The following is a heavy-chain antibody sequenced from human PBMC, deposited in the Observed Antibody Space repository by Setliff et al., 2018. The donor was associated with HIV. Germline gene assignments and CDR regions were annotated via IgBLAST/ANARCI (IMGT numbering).Heavy chain of an antibody. D-gene: IGHD3-16*01. CDR3: TRDGGEY. CDR1: GFTFSSYS. V-gene: IGHV3-7*03. CDR2: IKEDGSEK. Sequence: GGSLRLSCAGSGFTFSSYSMNWVRQAPGKGLEWVANIKEDGSEKYYVDSVKGRFTVSRDNAENSVYLQMNGLRVDDTALYYCTRDGGEYWGEGTLVTVSS. J-gene: IGHJ4*02.